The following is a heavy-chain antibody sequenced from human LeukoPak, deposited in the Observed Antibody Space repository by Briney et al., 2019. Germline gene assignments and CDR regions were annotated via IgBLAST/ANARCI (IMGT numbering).Heavy chain of an antibody. D-gene: IGHD3-22*01. Sequence: PSETLSLTCAVYGGSFSGYYWSWIRQPPGKGLEWIGEINHSGSTNYNPSLKSRVTISVDTSKNQFSLKLSSVTAADTAVYYCARVDGTYYYDSSGYSYYFDCWGQGTLVTVSS. J-gene: IGHJ4*02. CDR3: ARVDGTYYYDSSGYSYYFDC. CDR1: GGSFSGYY. V-gene: IGHV4-34*01. CDR2: INHSGST.